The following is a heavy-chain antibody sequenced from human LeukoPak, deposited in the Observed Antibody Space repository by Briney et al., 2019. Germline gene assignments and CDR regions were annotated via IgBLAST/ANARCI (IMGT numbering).Heavy chain of an antibody. Sequence: PSETLSLTCVVSGDSMSSYYWSWIRQPAGKGLEWIGRIYSSGNTNYHPSLKSRVTMSIDTSKNQFSLTLNSVTAADTAVYYCAKVLVAATHYLDSWGQGTLVTVSS. V-gene: IGHV4-4*07. CDR3: AKVLVAATHYLDS. D-gene: IGHD2-15*01. CDR2: IYSSGNT. J-gene: IGHJ4*02. CDR1: GDSMSSYY.